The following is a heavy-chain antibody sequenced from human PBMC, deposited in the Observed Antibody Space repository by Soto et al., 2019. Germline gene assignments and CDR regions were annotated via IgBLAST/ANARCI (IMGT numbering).Heavy chain of an antibody. Sequence: PGGSLRLSCAASGFTFSSYGMHWVRQAPGKGLEWVAVISYDGSNKYYADSVKGRFTISRDNAKNTLYLQMNSLRAEDTAVYYCAKELEMDTRWFDPWGQGTLVTVSS. V-gene: IGHV3-30*18. CDR2: ISYDGSNK. CDR1: GFTFSSYG. D-gene: IGHD5-18*01. CDR3: AKELEMDTRWFDP. J-gene: IGHJ5*02.